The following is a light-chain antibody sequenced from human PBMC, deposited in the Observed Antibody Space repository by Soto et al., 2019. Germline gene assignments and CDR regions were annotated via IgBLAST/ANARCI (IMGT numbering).Light chain of an antibody. CDR3: QQYNYWPEYT. CDR1: QSISSD. V-gene: IGKV3-15*01. CDR2: GAS. J-gene: IGKJ2*01. Sequence: EIVMTQSPATLSVSPGERATLPCRASQSISSDLAWYQQKPGQAPRLLIYGASTRATGIPVRFSGSGSGTEFTLTINSLQSEDFAVYYCQQYNYWPEYTFGQGTKLEI.